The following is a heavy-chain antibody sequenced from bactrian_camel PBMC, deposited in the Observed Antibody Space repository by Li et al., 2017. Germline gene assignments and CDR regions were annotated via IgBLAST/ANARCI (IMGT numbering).Heavy chain of an antibody. J-gene: IGHJ4*01. CDR2: IDSDGRNT. CDR1: GIAFDMYH. V-gene: IGHV3-2*01. D-gene: IGHD2*01. CDR3: AAVIDPPPVAVYCSRGYHSSYSSRIKH. Sequence: VQLVESGGGLVQPGESARLSCAVLGIAFDMYHGSWVRQARGKGLEWVSSIDSDGRNTYYGDSVNGRLTISRDNAKNAVYLRMNNLKIEDTGVYYCAAVIDPPPVAVYCSRGYHSSYSSRIKHWGQGTQVTVS.